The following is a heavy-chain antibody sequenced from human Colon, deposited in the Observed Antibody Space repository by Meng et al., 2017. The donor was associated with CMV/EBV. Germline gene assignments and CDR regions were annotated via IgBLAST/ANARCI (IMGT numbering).Heavy chain of an antibody. CDR2: IYPGDSDT. D-gene: IGHD2-21*01. Sequence: KVSCKGSGYSFTSYWIGGVRQMPGKGLEWMGIIYPGDSDTRYSPSFQGQVTISADKSISTAYLQWSSLKASDTAMYYCARQAISADYYYGMDVWGQGTTVTVSS. CDR1: GYSFTSYW. J-gene: IGHJ6*02. V-gene: IGHV5-51*01. CDR3: ARQAISADYYYGMDV.